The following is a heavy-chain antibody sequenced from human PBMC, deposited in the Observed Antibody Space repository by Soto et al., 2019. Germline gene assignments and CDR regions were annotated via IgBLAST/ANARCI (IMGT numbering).Heavy chain of an antibody. CDR1: VISVSTSDYY. CDR3: AGFVVPASRNSDFDY. J-gene: IGHJ4*02. V-gene: IGHV4-39*01. Sequence: SETLSLTCTVSVISVSTSDYYWGWVRQPPGKGLDWIGNIYYSGSTFYNPSLRSRVTISVDTSKNQFSLKLNSVTAADTAVYFCAGFVVPASRNSDFDYWGQGTLVTVSS. CDR2: IYYSGST. D-gene: IGHD2-15*01.